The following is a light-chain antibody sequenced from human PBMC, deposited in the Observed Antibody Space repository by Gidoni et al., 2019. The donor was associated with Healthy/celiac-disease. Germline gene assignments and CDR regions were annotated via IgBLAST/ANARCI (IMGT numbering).Light chain of an antibody. Sequence: QSALTQPASVSGSPGQSIPISGTGTSTDVGGYNYVSWYEQHPGKAPKLMIYDVSNRPSGVSNRFSGSKSGNTASLTISGLQAEDEADYYCSSYTSSSTLYVFGTGTKVTVL. CDR2: DVS. V-gene: IGLV2-14*01. CDR3: SSYTSSSTLYV. J-gene: IGLJ1*01. CDR1: STDVGGYNY.